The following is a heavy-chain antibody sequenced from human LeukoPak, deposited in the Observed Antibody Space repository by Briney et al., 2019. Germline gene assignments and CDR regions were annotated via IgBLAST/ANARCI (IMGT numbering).Heavy chain of an antibody. CDR1: GGTFGSYA. J-gene: IGHJ5*02. CDR2: IIPIFGIA. D-gene: IGHD4-17*01. CDR3: ARDFEDGDYVGPRWFDP. V-gene: IGHV1-69*04. Sequence: SVKVSCKASGGTFGSYAISWVRQATGQGLEWMGRIIPIFGIANYAQKFQGRVTITADKSTSTAYMELSSLRSEDTAVYYCARDFEDGDYVGPRWFDPWGQGTLVTVSS.